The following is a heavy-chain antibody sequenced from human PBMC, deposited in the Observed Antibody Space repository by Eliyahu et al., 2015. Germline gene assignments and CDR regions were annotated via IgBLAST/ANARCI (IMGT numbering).Heavy chain of an antibody. J-gene: IGHJ4*02. CDR3: ARGLVSRGSYYVPYDY. CDR2: INHSGST. Sequence: QVQLQQWGAGLLKPSETLSXTXXXYGGSFSGYYWXWXRQPPGKGLEWIGEINHSGSTNYNPSLKSRVTISVDTSKNQFSLKLSSVTAADTAVYYCARGLVSRGSYYVPYDYWGQGTLVTVSS. D-gene: IGHD1-26*01. V-gene: IGHV4-34*01. CDR1: GGSFSGYY.